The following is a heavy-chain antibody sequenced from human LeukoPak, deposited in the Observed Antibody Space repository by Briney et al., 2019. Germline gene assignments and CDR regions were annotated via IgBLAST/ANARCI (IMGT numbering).Heavy chain of an antibody. J-gene: IGHJ4*02. D-gene: IGHD5-18*01. CDR2: ISGSGGST. CDR3: AKDLRTGYSYGSAIFDY. Sequence: PGGSLRLSCAASGFTFSSYGMHWVRQAPGKGLEWVSAISGSGGSTYYADSVKGRFTISGDNSKNTLYLQMNSLRAEDTAVYCCAKDLRTGYSYGSAIFDYWGQGTLVTVSS. CDR1: GFTFSSYG. V-gene: IGHV3-23*01.